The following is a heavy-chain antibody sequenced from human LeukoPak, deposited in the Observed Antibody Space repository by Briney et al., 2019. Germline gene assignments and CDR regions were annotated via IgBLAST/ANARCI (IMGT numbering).Heavy chain of an antibody. J-gene: IGHJ4*02. CDR1: GYTFTNYG. D-gene: IGHD2-15*01. V-gene: IGHV1-18*01. Sequence: GASVKVSCKASGYTFTNYGISWVQQAPGQGLEWMSWISGYNGKTNYALKLRGRVTMTTDTSTSTAYMELRSLRADGTAVYYCARDEKKYCSGGTCPAYFDYWGQGTLVTVSS. CDR3: ARDEKKYCSGGTCPAYFDY. CDR2: ISGYNGKT.